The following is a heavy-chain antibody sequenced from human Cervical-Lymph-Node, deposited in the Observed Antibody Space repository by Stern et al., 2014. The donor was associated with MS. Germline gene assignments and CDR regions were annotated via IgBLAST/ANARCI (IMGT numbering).Heavy chain of an antibody. CDR1: GYTFTSYY. CDR3: AGGYTFDY. Sequence: QVQLVESGAEVKKPGASVKGSCKASGYTFTSYYMHWVRQAPGQGLEWMGIIHPNDGSASYAQKFQDRVTMTRDTSTSTLYMELSSLSSEDTAVYYCAGGYTFDYWGQGTLVTVSS. J-gene: IGHJ4*02. D-gene: IGHD5-18*01. CDR2: IHPNDGSA. V-gene: IGHV1-46*01.